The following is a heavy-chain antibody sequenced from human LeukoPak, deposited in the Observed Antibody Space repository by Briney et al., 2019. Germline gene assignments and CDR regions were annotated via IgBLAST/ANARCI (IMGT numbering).Heavy chain of an antibody. Sequence: SETLSLTCAVYGGSFSGYYWSWIRHPPGKGLEWLGEINHSGSTNYNPSLKSRVTISVDTSKNQFSLKLSSVTAADTAVYYCARGYCSGGSCYSRSYYGMDVWGQGTTVTVSS. CDR1: GGSFSGYY. CDR2: INHSGST. V-gene: IGHV4-34*01. D-gene: IGHD2-15*01. CDR3: ARGYCSGGSCYSRSYYGMDV. J-gene: IGHJ6*02.